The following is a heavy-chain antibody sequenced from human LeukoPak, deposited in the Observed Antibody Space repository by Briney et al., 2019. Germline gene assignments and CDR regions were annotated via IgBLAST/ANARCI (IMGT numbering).Heavy chain of an antibody. V-gene: IGHV4-59*01. CDR2: IYYSGST. CDR1: GGSISSYY. D-gene: IGHD2-2*01. Sequence: SETLSLTCTVSGGSISSYYWSWIRQPPGKGLEWIGYIYYSGSTNYNPSLKSRVTISVDTSKNQFSLKLSSVTAADTAVYYCARVVGAYQPSQGYYYYYYMDVWGKGTTVTISS. J-gene: IGHJ6*03. CDR3: ARVVGAYQPSQGYYYYYYMDV.